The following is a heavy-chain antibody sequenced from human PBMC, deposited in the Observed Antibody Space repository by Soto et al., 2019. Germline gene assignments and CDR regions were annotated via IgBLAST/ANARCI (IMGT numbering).Heavy chain of an antibody. D-gene: IGHD3-9*01. J-gene: IGHJ3*02. CDR3: VRDEAHYDILTGSSLGRAFDI. CDR1: NASISSSNW. CDR2: IYHTGRT. Sequence: QVQLQESGPSLVKPSGTLSLTCVITNASISSSNWWSWVRQPPGKGREWIGEIYHTGRTNYAPSLKSRVTMSIDKSNNRFSLRLTSLTAADTAVYYCVRDEAHYDILTGSSLGRAFDIWGQGTMVTVSS. V-gene: IGHV4-4*02.